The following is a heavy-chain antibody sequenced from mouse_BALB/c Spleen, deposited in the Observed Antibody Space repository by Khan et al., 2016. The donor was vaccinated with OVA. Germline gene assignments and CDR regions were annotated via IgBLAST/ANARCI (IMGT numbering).Heavy chain of an antibody. J-gene: IGHJ1*01. D-gene: IGHD6-2*01. V-gene: IGHV9-1*02. CDR1: GYTFTNYG. CDR2: INTYTGEP. CDR3: ARISSYWYSDV. Sequence: QIQLVQSGPELKKPGETVKISCKASGYTFTNYGMNWVKQAPGKGLKWMGWINTYTGEPTYADDFKGRFVFYLETSASTAYLQISNLKNEDMTTYFCARISSYWYSDVWGAGTTVTVSS.